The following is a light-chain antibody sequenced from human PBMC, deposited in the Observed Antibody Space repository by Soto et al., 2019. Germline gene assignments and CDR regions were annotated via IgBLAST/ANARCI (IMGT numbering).Light chain of an antibody. CDR3: CSYVGSNIFYV. J-gene: IGLJ1*01. V-gene: IGLV2-23*02. CDR2: EVT. Sequence: QSVLTQPASVSGSPGQSITICCTGANSDLGTYNLVSWYQQHPGKAPKTIIYEVTKRPSGVSKRFSGSKSGNTASLTISGLQAEDEADYYCCSYVGSNIFYVFGTGTKVTVL. CDR1: NSDLGTYNL.